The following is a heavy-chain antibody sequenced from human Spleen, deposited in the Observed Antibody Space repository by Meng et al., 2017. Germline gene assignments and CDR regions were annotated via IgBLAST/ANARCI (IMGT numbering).Heavy chain of an antibody. Sequence: SVKVSCKASGGTFSSYAISWVRQAPGQGREGKGGIIPIFGTANYAQKFQGRVTITTDESTSTAYMELSSLRSEDTAVYYCARDHYYDSSGDDAFDIWGQGTMVTVSS. CDR3: ARDHYYDSSGDDAFDI. CDR2: IIPIFGTA. J-gene: IGHJ3*02. CDR1: GGTFSSYA. D-gene: IGHD3-22*01. V-gene: IGHV1-69*05.